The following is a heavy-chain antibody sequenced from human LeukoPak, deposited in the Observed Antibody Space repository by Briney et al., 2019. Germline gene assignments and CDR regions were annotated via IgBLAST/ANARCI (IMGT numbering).Heavy chain of an antibody. D-gene: IGHD3-10*01. CDR1: GGSMSGFF. CDR3: ARTSRHFYGSGTNLTPWPAGMDV. J-gene: IGHJ6*02. V-gene: IGHV4-59*01. CDR2: IYYSGSST. Sequence: SETLSLTCTVSGGSMSGFFWNWIRQPPGRELEWIGSIYYSGSSTKYNPSLKSRVTISVDTSKSQFSLNLDSATTADTAVYYCARTSRHFYGSGTNLTPWPAGMDVWGQGTTVTVSS.